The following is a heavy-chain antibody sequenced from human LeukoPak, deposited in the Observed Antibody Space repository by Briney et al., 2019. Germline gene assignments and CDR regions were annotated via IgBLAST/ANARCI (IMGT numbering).Heavy chain of an antibody. J-gene: IGHJ3*02. D-gene: IGHD3-10*01. CDR2: IYYSGST. V-gene: IGHV4-39*01. Sequence: GSLRLTCAASGFTFSNYPMSWIRQPPGKGLEWIGSIYYSGSTYYNPSLKSRVTISVDTSKNQFSLKLSSVTAADTAVYYCASPLLEGSGSYSPLDAFDIWGQGTMVTVSS. CDR1: GFTFSNYP. CDR3: ASPLLEGSGSYSPLDAFDI.